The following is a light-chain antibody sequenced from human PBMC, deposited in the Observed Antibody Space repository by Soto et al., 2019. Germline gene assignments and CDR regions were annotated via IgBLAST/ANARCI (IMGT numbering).Light chain of an antibody. CDR2: GAS. Sequence: EIVLTQSPGTLSLSPGERATLSCSASQRVSRSYLAWYQQKPGQAPRLHIYGASSRATGIQDRFNGSGSGTDFPVTISLWEPEHFAVCYCQQYGITPRTFGQGTKLELK. CDR3: QQYGITPRT. J-gene: IGKJ2*02. CDR1: QRVSRSY. V-gene: IGKV3-20*01.